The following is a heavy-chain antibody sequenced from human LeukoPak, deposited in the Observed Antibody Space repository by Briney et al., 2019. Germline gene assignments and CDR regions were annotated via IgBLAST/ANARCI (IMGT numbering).Heavy chain of an antibody. CDR2: VYTSGST. CDR3: ARGGDAAPFDY. V-gene: IGHV4-61*02. CDR1: GGSISSGDYY. J-gene: IGHJ4*02. D-gene: IGHD5-12*01. Sequence: SETLSLTCSVSGGSISSGDYYWSWIRQPAGKGLEWIGRVYTSGSTNYNPSLKSRVTISADTSRNQFSLRLSSVTAADPAVYYCARGGDAAPFDYWGQGTLVTVSS.